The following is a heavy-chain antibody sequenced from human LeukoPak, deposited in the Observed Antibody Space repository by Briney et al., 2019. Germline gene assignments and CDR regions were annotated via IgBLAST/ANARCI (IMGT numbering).Heavy chain of an antibody. CDR2: IYYSGST. D-gene: IGHD1-14*01. J-gene: IGHJ4*02. Sequence: PSETLSLTCTVYGGSISGGGYYWSWIRQHPGKGLEWIGYIYYSGSTNYNPSLKSRVTISVDTSKNHFSLKLSSVTDADTAVYYCARAPPGIGYYFDNWGQGTLVIVSS. V-gene: IGHV4-31*03. CDR3: ARAPPGIGYYFDN. CDR1: GGSISGGGYY.